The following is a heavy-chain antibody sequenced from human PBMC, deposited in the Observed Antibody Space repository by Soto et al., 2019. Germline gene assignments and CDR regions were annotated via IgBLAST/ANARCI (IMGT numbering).Heavy chain of an antibody. D-gene: IGHD3-16*01. CDR1: GGSISSGGYY. V-gene: IGHV4-31*03. Sequence: KPSETLSLTCNVSGGSISSGGYYWSWIRQHPGKGLEWIGYIYHSGTTYYNPSLKSRVTISVDRSKNQFSLKLNSVTAADTAVYYCARIGGQVLGPFDYWGQGTLVTVSS. CDR3: ARIGGQVLGPFDY. CDR2: IYHSGTT. J-gene: IGHJ4*02.